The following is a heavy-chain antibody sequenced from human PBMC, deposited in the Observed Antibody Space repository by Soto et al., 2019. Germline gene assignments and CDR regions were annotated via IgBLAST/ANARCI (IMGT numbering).Heavy chain of an antibody. Sequence: RVSWAASGCTCIGFWVRWVRKAPGKGLEWVANIKQDGSEKYYVDSVKGRFTISRDNAKNSLYLQMNSLRAEDTAVYYCAREATTPYYYYYMDVWGKGTTVTVSS. V-gene: IGHV3-7*01. CDR1: GCTCIGFW. J-gene: IGHJ6*03. CDR3: AREATTPYYYYYMDV. D-gene: IGHD5-12*01. CDR2: IKQDGSEK.